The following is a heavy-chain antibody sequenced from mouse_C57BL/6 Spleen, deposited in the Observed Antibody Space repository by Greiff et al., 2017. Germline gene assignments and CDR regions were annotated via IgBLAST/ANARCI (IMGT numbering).Heavy chain of an antibody. D-gene: IGHD2-1*01. CDR3: ARTGGNYPLWYFDG. Sequence: QVQLQQPGAELVMPGASVKLSCKASGYTFTSYWMHWVKQRPGQGLEWIGEIDPSDSYTNYNQKFKGKSTLTVDKSSSTAYMQLSSLTSEDSAVYYCARTGGNYPLWYFDGWGTGTTVTVSS. J-gene: IGHJ1*03. CDR1: GYTFTSYW. CDR2: IDPSDSYT. V-gene: IGHV1-69*01.